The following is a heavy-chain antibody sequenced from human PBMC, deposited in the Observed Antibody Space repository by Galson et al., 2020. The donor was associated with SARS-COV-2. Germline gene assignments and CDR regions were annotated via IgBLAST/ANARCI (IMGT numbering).Heavy chain of an antibody. J-gene: IGHJ5*02. CDR1: RYTFTGYY. V-gene: IGHV1-2*06. Sequence: ASVKVSCKASRYTFTGYYMHWVRQAPGQGLEWMGRINPNSGGTNYAQRFQGRVTMTRDTSISTAYMELSRLRSDDTAVYYCARDIGFGELLNWFDPWGQGTLVTVSS. CDR3: ARDIGFGELLNWFDP. D-gene: IGHD3-10*01. CDR2: INPNSGGT.